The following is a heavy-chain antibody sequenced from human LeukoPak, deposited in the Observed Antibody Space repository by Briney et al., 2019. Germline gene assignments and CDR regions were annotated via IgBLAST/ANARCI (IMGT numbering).Heavy chain of an antibody. J-gene: IGHJ6*02. Sequence: GGSLRLSCAASGFTVSSNHMSWVRHAPGKGLERVSVIYSGGSTYYADSVKGRFTISRHNSKNTLYLQMNSLRAEDTAVYYCARGKQGMDTDFYYYGMDVWGQGTTVTVSS. CDR3: ARGKQGMDTDFYYYGMDV. D-gene: IGHD5-18*01. CDR1: GFTVSSNH. V-gene: IGHV3-53*04. CDR2: IYSGGST.